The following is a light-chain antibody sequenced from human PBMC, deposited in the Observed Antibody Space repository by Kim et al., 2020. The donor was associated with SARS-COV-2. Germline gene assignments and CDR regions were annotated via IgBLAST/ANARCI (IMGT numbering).Light chain of an antibody. CDR3: NSRDSSGNLGG. CDR2: GKN. Sequence: SSELTQDPAVSVALGQTVRITCQGDSLRSYYASWYQQKPGQAPVLVIYGKNNRPSGIPDRFSGSSSGNTASLTITGAQAEDEADYYCNSRDSSGNLGGFG. CDR1: SLRSYY. V-gene: IGLV3-19*01. J-gene: IGLJ1*01.